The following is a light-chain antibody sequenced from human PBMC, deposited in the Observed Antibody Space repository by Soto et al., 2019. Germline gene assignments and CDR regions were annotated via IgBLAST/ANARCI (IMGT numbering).Light chain of an antibody. CDR2: EVS. Sequence: QSALTQPASVSGSPGQSITISCTGSSTDVGGYNYVSWYQQHPGKAPQLMISEVSKRPSGVSDRFSGSKSGNTASLTISGLQAEDEADYYCSSHTSSRTFVFGTGTRSPS. V-gene: IGLV2-14*01. CDR3: SSHTSSRTFV. CDR1: STDVGGYNY. J-gene: IGLJ1*01.